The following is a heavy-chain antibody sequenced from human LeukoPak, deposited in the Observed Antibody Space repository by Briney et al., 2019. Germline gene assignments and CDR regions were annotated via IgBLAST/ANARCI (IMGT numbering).Heavy chain of an antibody. D-gene: IGHD6-13*01. V-gene: IGHV4-59*08. Sequence: SETLSLTCAVYGGSFSGYYWSWIRQPPGKGLEWIGYIYYSGSTNYNPSLKSRVTISVDTSKNQFSLKLSSVTAADTAVYYCARRTAAAGLDYWGQGTLVTVSS. CDR1: GGSFSGYY. CDR2: IYYSGST. J-gene: IGHJ4*02. CDR3: ARRTAAAGLDY.